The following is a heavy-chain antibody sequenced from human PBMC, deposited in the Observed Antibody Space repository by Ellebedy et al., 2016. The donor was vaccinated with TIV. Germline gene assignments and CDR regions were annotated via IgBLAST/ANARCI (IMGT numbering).Heavy chain of an antibody. J-gene: IGHJ4*02. D-gene: IGHD3-16*01. CDR1: GGSISSSSYY. V-gene: IGHV4-39*01. Sequence: MPSETLSLTCTVSGGSISSSSYYWGWIRQRPGKGLEWIGSIYYSGSTYYNPSLKRRVTISVDTPKNQFALKLSSVTAADTAVFYCARLRMMPGRVDYWGQGTLVAVSS. CDR2: IYYSGST. CDR3: ARLRMMPGRVDY.